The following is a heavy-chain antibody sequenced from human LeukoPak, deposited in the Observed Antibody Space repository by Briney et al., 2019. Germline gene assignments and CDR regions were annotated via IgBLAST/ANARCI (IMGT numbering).Heavy chain of an antibody. V-gene: IGHV3-48*03. D-gene: IGHD6-19*01. CDR3: AREGERYSSGSLFQH. J-gene: IGHJ1*01. CDR2: ISSSGSTI. Sequence: GGSLRLSCAASGFTFSSYEMNWVRQAPGKGLEWVSYISSSGSTIYYADSVKGRFTISRDNAKNSLYLQMNSLRAEDTAVYYCAREGERYSSGSLFQHWGQGTLVTVSS. CDR1: GFTFSSYE.